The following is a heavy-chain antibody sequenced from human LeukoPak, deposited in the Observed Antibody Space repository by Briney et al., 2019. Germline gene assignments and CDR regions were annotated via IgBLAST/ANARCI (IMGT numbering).Heavy chain of an antibody. CDR2: ISAYNGNT. D-gene: IGHD6-19*01. CDR1: GYTFTSYG. J-gene: IGHJ5*02. V-gene: IGHV1-18*01. CDR3: ARDRRSGWYGGWFDP. Sequence: ASVTVSCKASGYTFTSYGISWVRQAPGQGLEWMGWISAYNGNTNYAQKLQGRVTMTTDTSTSTAYMELRSLRSDDTAVYYCARDRRSGWYGGWFDPWGQGTLVTVSS.